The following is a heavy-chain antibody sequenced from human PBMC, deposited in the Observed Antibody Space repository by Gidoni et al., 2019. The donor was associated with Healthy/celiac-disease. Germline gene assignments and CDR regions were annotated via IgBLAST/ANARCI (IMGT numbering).Heavy chain of an antibody. CDR2: IYYSGST. V-gene: IGHV4-31*03. CDR1: GGSISSGGYY. D-gene: IGHD2-21*01. Sequence: QVQLQESGPGLVKPSQTLSLTCTVSGGSISSGGYYWRWLRQHPGKGLEWIGYIYYSGSTYYNPSLKSRVTISVDTSKNQFSLKLSSVTAADTAVYYCARDSDGYNFDYWGQGTLVTVSS. CDR3: ARDSDGYNFDY. J-gene: IGHJ4*02.